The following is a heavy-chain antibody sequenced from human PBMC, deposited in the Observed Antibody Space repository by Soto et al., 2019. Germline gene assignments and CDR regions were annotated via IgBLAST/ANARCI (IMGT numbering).Heavy chain of an antibody. Sequence: GVSLRLSCAASGFTFSSYAMSWVRQAPGKGLEWVSAISGSGGSTYYADSVKGRFTISRDNSKNTLYLQMNSLRAEDTAVYYCAKYGDQNYYMDVWGKGTTVTVSS. CDR1: GFTFSSYA. J-gene: IGHJ6*03. D-gene: IGHD2-21*02. CDR2: ISGSGGST. V-gene: IGHV3-23*01. CDR3: AKYGDQNYYMDV.